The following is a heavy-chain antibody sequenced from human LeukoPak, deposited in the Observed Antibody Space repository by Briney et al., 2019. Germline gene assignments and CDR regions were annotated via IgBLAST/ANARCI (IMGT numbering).Heavy chain of an antibody. CDR3: ARVRMGDDFNPFDY. CDR2: INGEGSET. V-gene: IGHV3-74*03. J-gene: IGHJ4*02. D-gene: IGHD3-16*01. Sequence: PGGSLRLSCAASGFTFSRFLIYWLRHAPGKGLVWVSRINGEGSETMYADSVKGRFTISRDNAENTLYLQMNSLRAEDTAVYYCARVRMGDDFNPFDYWGQGTLVTVSS. CDR1: GFTFSRFL.